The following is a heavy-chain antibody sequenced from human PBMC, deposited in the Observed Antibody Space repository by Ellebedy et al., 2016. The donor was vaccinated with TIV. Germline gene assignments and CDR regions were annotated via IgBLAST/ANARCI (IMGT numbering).Heavy chain of an antibody. J-gene: IGHJ4*02. Sequence: ASVKVSCKTSGDTFSTYTMNWVRQAPGQGPEWMGGIIPIFGTANYAQKFQGRVTITADESTSTAYMELSSLRSEDTAVYYCARGDYGSGSHYTPVDSWGQGTLVTVSS. D-gene: IGHD3-10*01. CDR2: IIPIFGTA. V-gene: IGHV1-69*13. CDR3: ARGDYGSGSHYTPVDS. CDR1: GDTFSTYT.